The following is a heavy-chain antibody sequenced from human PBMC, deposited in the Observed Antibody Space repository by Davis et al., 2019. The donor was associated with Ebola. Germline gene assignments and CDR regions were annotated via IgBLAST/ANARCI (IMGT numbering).Heavy chain of an antibody. D-gene: IGHD5-18*01. CDR2: IYYSGST. Sequence: SWVRPHPGKGLEWIGYIYYSGSTYYNPSLKSRVTISVDTSKNQFSLKLSSVTAADTAVYYCARVYSYGFWDYGMDVWGQGTTVTVSS. V-gene: IGHV4-31*02. CDR3: ARVYSYGFWDYGMDV. J-gene: IGHJ6*02.